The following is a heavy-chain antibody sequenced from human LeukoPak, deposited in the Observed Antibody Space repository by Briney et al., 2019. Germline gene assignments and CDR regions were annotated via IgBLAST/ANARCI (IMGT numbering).Heavy chain of an antibody. CDR1: GFTFSSYA. Sequence: PGGSLRLSCAASGFTFSSYAMSWVRQAPGKGLEWVSAITATSSSIYDADSVQGRFTISRDNSKNTLYLQMNSLRADDTAVFYCARDADWGRYDCWGQGTLVTVSS. CDR3: ARDADWGRYDC. J-gene: IGHJ4*02. CDR2: ITATSSSI. V-gene: IGHV3-23*01. D-gene: IGHD7-27*01.